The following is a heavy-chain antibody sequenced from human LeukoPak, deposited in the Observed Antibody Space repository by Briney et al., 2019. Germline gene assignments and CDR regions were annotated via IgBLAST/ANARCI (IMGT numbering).Heavy chain of an antibody. Sequence: GGSLRLSCAASGFTFSDYYLTWIRQAPGKGLEWISDISGTANIINYADSVKGRFTISRDNVKNSLYLQMHSLRAEDTAVYYCAIGSGWYDYWGQGTLVTVSS. V-gene: IGHV3-11*01. J-gene: IGHJ4*02. D-gene: IGHD6-19*01. CDR2: ISGTANII. CDR1: GFTFSDYY. CDR3: AIGSGWYDY.